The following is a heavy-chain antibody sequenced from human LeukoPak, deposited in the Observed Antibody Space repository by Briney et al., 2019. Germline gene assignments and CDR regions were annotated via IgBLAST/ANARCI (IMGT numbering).Heavy chain of an antibody. CDR1: GVSIISSVSVTTTMFY. D-gene: IGHD3-10*01. V-gene: IGHV4-30-4*08. J-gene: IGHJ4*02. CDR2: IYYSGST. Sequence: SETLSLTCTVSGVSIISSVSVTTTMFYWAWVRQPPGKGLEWIGYIYYSGSTYYNPSLKSRVTISVDTSKNQFSLKLSSVTAADTAVYYCARQNYYGSGTLGYWGQGTLVTVSS. CDR3: ARQNYYGSGTLGY.